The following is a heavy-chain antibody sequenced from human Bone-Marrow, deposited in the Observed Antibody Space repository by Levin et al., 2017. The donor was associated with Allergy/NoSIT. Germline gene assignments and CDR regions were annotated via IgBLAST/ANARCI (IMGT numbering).Heavy chain of an antibody. J-gene: IGHJ6*02. CDR3: ASVLFKSGYYYGMDV. CDR2: IIPIFGTA. D-gene: IGHD3-10*01. CDR1: GGTFSSYA. V-gene: IGHV1-69*13. Sequence: SVKVSCKASGGTFSSYAISWVRQAPGQGLEWMGGIIPIFGTANYAQKFQGRVTITADESTSTAYMELSSLRSEDTAVYYCASVLFKSGYYYGMDVWGQGTTVTVSS.